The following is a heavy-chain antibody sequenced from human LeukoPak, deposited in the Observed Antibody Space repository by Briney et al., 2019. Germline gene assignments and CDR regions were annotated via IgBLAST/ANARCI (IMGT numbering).Heavy chain of an antibody. V-gene: IGHV3-23*01. D-gene: IGHD3-22*01. J-gene: IGHJ6*02. Sequence: GGSLRLSCAASGFTFSRYAMSWVRQAPGRGLEWVPAISGSDGGTYYADSVKGRFTISRDDSKNTLYLQLNGLRVEDTAVYYCANYYDSTGNYGSYYGMDVWGQGTTVTVSS. CDR2: ISGSDGGT. CDR3: ANYYDSTGNYGSYYGMDV. CDR1: GFTFSRYA.